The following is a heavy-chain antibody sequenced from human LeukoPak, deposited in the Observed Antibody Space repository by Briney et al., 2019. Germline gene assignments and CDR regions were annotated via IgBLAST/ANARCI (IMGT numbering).Heavy chain of an antibody. Sequence: ASVKVSCKASGYTFTGYYMYWVRQAPGRGLEWMGRINPNSGGTNYAQKFQGRVTMTRDTSISTAYMELSRLRSDDTAVYYCARDLLGSSSRTWGQGTLVTVSS. CDR1: GYTFTGYY. V-gene: IGHV1-2*06. J-gene: IGHJ5*02. CDR3: ARDLLGSSSRT. D-gene: IGHD7-27*01. CDR2: INPNSGGT.